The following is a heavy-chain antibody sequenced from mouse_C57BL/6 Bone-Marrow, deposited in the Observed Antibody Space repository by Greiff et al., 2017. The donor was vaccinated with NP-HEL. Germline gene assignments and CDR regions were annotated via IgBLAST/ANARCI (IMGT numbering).Heavy chain of an antibody. CDR1: GYTFTSYG. Sequence: QVQLQQSGAELARPGASVKLSCKASGYTFTSYGISWVKQRTGQGLEWIGEIYPRSGNTYYNEKFKGKATLTADKSSSTAYMELRSLTSEDSAVYFCSSRYWFAYWGQGTLVPVSA. V-gene: IGHV1-81*01. CDR3: SSRYWFAY. J-gene: IGHJ3*01. D-gene: IGHD1-1*01. CDR2: IYPRSGNT.